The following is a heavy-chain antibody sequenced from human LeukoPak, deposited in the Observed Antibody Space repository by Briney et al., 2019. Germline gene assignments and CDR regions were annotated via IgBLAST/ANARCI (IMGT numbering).Heavy chain of an antibody. D-gene: IGHD3-22*01. Sequence: PSETLSLTCTVSGGSISSYYWSWIRQPPGKGLEWIGYIYYSGSTNYNPSLKSRVTISVDTSKNQFSLKLSSVTAADTAVFYCARDRRYYDSSGYKGVFDYWGQGTLVTVSS. V-gene: IGHV4-59*12. CDR2: IYYSGST. CDR1: GGSISSYY. J-gene: IGHJ4*02. CDR3: ARDRRYYDSSGYKGVFDY.